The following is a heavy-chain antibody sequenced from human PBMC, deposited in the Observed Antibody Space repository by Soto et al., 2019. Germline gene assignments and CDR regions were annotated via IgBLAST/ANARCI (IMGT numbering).Heavy chain of an antibody. CDR2: IDPTDSFT. CDR1: GYKFTTFW. CDR3: ERPASGGSSDAFDV. Sequence: PAESLNISFKASGYKFTTFWLNWVRQTPGKGLEWLGRIDPTDSFTNYSPPFEGHVTISVDRSISTAYLQWNSLQASDTAIYYCERPASGGSSDAFDVWAQGTTVTVSS. V-gene: IGHV5-10-1*01. D-gene: IGHD2-15*01. J-gene: IGHJ3*01.